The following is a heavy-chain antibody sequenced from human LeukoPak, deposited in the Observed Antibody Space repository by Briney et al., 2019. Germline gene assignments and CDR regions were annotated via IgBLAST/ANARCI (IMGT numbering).Heavy chain of an antibody. V-gene: IGHV1-2*02. J-gene: IGHJ5*02. Sequence: ASVKVSCKASGYTFTGYYMHWVRQAPGQGLEWMGWINPNSGGTNYAQKFQGRVTMTRDTSISTAYMELSRLRSDDTAVYYCARNYYVILTGYYRGDWFDPWGQGTLVTVSS. CDR2: INPNSGGT. CDR3: ARNYYVILTGYYRGDWFDP. CDR1: GYTFTGYY. D-gene: IGHD3-9*01.